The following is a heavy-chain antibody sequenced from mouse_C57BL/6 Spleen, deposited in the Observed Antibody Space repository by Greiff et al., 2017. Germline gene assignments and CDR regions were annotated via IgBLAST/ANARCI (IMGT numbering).Heavy chain of an antibody. CDR3: ARRGYDDWDIDV. J-gene: IGHJ1*03. D-gene: IGHD2-14*01. V-gene: IGHV1-55*01. CDR2: IYPGSGST. CDR1: GYTFTSYW. Sequence: QVQLKQPGAELVKPGASVKMSCKASGYTFTSYWITWVKQRPGQGLEWIGDIYPGSGSTNYNEKFKSKATLTVDTSSSTAYMQLSSLTSEDSAVYYCARRGYDDWDIDVWGTGTTVTVSS.